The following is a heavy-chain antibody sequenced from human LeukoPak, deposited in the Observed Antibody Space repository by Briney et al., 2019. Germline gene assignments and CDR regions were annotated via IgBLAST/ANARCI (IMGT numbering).Heavy chain of an antibody. CDR2: IYHSGST. CDR3: ATLGYTAMMYY. CDR1: GYSISSGYY. V-gene: IGHV4-38-2*02. J-gene: IGHJ4*02. D-gene: IGHD5-18*01. Sequence: SETLSLTCTVSGYSISSGYYWGWIRQPPGKGLEWIGSIYHSGSTYYNPSLKSRVTISVDTSKNQFSLKLRSVTAADTAVYYCATLGYTAMMYYWGQGTLVTVSS.